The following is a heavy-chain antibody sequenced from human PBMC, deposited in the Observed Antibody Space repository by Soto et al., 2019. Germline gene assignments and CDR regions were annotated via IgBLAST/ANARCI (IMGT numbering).Heavy chain of an antibody. J-gene: IGHJ5*01. CDR2: IYWDDDK. V-gene: IGHV2-5*02. CDR1: GFSLSTTGVG. CDR3: PHVNPEYDSNYYSP. Sequence: QITLKESGATLVKPAQTLTLTCHFSGFSLSTTGVGVGWIRQPPGTALVWLGLIYWDDDKRYSPSLKSRLTITNDTAKLQVVLTRTNMGPEDTATYYWPHVNPEYDSNYYSPWGRGTLVTVSS. D-gene: IGHD1-26*01.